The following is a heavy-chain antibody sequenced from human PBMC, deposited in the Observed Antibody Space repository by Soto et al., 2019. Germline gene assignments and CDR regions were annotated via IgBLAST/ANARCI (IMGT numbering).Heavy chain of an antibody. V-gene: IGHV3-30*03. D-gene: IGHD3-10*01. CDR3: VRVGARFVWNIINDAFDI. Sequence: QVQLVESGGGVVQPGGSLRLSCEVSGFTFSIYGVQWVRQAPGKGLECVAGISYDGSNKYYVDSVKGRFTISRDNSKSMLYLQMNSLRPEDTAVYYCVRVGARFVWNIINDAFDIWGQGTKVTVAS. CDR1: GFTFSIYG. J-gene: IGHJ3*02. CDR2: ISYDGSNK.